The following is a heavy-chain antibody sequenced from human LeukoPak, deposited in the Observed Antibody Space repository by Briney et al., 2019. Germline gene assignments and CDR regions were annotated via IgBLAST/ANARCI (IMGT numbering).Heavy chain of an antibody. Sequence: PGGSLRLSCAASGFTFSSYGMHWVRQAPGKGLEWVAFIHFDGSIKYSGDSVKGRFTISRDNSKNTLYLQMNSLRPEDTAVYYCAKDQCTRTSGDEYPGYWGQGSLVTVSS. V-gene: IGHV3-30*02. CDR3: AKDQCTRTSGDEYPGY. J-gene: IGHJ4*02. CDR2: IHFDGSIK. D-gene: IGHD2-2*01. CDR1: GFTFSSYG.